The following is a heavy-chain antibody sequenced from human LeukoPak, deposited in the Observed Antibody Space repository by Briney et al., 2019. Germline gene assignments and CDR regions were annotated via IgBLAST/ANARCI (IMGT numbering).Heavy chain of an antibody. CDR1: GFTFSNYG. V-gene: IGHV3-23*01. Sequence: PGGSLRLSCEASGFTFSNYGMSWVRQAPGKGLEWVSAITASSSSTHDADSVQGRFTISRDNFKNTLYLQMNSLRPEDTAIYYCAKLFESGIYNNFFHYWGQGTLVTVSS. J-gene: IGHJ4*02. CDR3: AKLFESGIYNNFFHY. D-gene: IGHD3-10*01. CDR2: ITASSSST.